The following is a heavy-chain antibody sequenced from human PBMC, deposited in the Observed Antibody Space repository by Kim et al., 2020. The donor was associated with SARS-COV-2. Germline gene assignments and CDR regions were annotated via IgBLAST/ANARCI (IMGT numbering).Heavy chain of an antibody. CDR3: ARDQDDSSGYYYSYYYYYMDV. CDR2: ISYDGSNK. D-gene: IGHD3-22*01. CDR1: GFTFSSYA. V-gene: IGHV3-30-3*01. J-gene: IGHJ6*03. Sequence: GGSLRLSCAASGFTFSSYAMHWVRQAPGKGLEWVAVISYDGSNKYYADSVKGRFTISRDNSKNTLYLQMNSLRAEDTAVYYCARDQDDSSGYYYSYYYYYMDVWGKGTTVTVSS.